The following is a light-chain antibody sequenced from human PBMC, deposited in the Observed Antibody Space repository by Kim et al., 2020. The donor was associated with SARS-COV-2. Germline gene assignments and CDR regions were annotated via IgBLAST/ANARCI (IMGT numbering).Light chain of an antibody. Sequence: DIQMTQSPSTLSASVGDRVTITCRAGQNLISYLAWYQQKPGRAPKLLIYEASILESGVPTRFSGSGSGTEFTLTISSLQPDDFATYYCQQYLTYSPMAFGQGTKVDIK. CDR1: QNLISY. CDR3: QQYLTYSPMA. V-gene: IGKV1-5*03. J-gene: IGKJ1*01. CDR2: EAS.